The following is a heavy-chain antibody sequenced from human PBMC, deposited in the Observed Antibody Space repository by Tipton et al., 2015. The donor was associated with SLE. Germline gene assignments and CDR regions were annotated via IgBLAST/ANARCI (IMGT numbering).Heavy chain of an antibody. D-gene: IGHD3-16*01. CDR1: GFTFRIYA. J-gene: IGHJ4*02. CDR2: IYSGGGT. Sequence: SLRLSCAASGFTFRIYAMHWVRQAPGKGLEWVSVIYSGGGTLYADSVMGRFTISRDNSKNTLYLQMNSLRGEDSAVYFCAKGLQEWHTFSYDSWGQGDLVSVSS. V-gene: IGHV3-NL1*01. CDR3: AKGLQEWHTFSYDS.